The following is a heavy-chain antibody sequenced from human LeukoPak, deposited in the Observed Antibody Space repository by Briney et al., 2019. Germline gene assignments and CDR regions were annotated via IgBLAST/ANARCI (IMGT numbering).Heavy chain of an antibody. J-gene: IGHJ3*02. V-gene: IGHV3-13*04. CDR1: GFTFSSYV. Sequence: GGSLRLSCAASGFTFSSYVMHWVRQATGKGLEWVSAIGTAGDTYYPGSVKGRFTISRENAKNSLYLQMNSLRAGDTAVYYCARSAATNDAFDIWGQGTMVTVSS. CDR2: IGTAGDT. CDR3: ARSAATNDAFDI. D-gene: IGHD1-26*01.